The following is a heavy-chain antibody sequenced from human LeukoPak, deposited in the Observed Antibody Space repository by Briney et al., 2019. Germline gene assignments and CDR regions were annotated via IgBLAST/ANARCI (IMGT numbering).Heavy chain of an antibody. CDR1: GDSVSSGNYF. D-gene: IGHD3-9*01. V-gene: IGHV4-39*01. CDR3: ARLSKGRYFDYIFDY. J-gene: IGHJ4*02. CDR2: INYLGST. Sequence: PSETLSLTCSVSGDSVSSGNYFWGWIRQPPGKGLERIGNINYLGSTAYNPSLKSRVTMSVDTSKNQFSLKMTSVTAADTAVYYCARLSKGRYFDYIFDYWGQGTLVTVSS.